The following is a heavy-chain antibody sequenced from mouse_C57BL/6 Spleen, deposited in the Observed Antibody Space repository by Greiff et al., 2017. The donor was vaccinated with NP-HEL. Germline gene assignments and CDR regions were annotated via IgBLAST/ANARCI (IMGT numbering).Heavy chain of an antibody. Sequence: QVQLQQSGPGLVQPSQSLSITCTVSGFSLTSYGVHWVRQSPGKGLEWLGVIWSGGSTDYNAAFISRLSISKDNSKSQVFFKMNSLQADDTAIYYCARLDYDGVYFDYWGQGTTLTVSS. CDR1: GFSLTSYG. CDR3: ARLDYDGVYFDY. J-gene: IGHJ2*01. CDR2: IWSGGST. V-gene: IGHV2-2*01. D-gene: IGHD2-4*01.